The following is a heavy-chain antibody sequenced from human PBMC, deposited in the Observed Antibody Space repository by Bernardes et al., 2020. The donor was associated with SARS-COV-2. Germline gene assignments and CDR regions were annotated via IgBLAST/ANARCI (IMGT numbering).Heavy chain of an antibody. D-gene: IGHD3-3*01. CDR1: GFTLSAYD. CDR2: IVASGDT. V-gene: IGHV3-13*01. J-gene: IGHJ6*02. CDR3: ARGYRGFWTGTGGLVDL. Sequence: GGSLRLSCAASGFTLSAYDMHWVRQPAGKGLEWVSGIVASGDTYSPGGSVKGRFTISREEAKNSLYLQIDSLTAGDTAVYYCARGYRGFWTGTGGLVDLWGQGTTVTVSS.